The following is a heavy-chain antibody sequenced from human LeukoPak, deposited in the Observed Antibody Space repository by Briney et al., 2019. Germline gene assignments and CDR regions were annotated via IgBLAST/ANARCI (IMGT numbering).Heavy chain of an antibody. V-gene: IGHV3-23*01. CDR3: AKASGGYDILTGYYQIFDY. Sequence: GGSLRLSCAASGFTFSSYAMSWVRQAPGKGLEWVSAVTASAGNTYYADSVKGRFTISRDNSKNTLYLQMNSLRAEDTAVYYCAKASGGYDILTGYYQIFDYWGQGTLVTVSS. CDR1: GFTFSSYA. J-gene: IGHJ4*02. CDR2: VTASAGNT. D-gene: IGHD3-9*01.